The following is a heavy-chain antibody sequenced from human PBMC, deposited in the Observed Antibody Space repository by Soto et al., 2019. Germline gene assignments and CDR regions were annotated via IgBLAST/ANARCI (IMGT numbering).Heavy chain of an antibody. CDR2: ISYDGSNK. V-gene: IGHV3-30-3*01. CDR3: ARDWGLYGDYWLAY. D-gene: IGHD4-17*01. J-gene: IGHJ4*02. Sequence: HPGGSLRLACAASGFTFSSYAMHWVRQAPGKGLEWVAVISYDGSNKYYADSVKGRFTISRDNSKNTLYLQMNSLRAEDTAVYYCARDWGLYGDYWLAYWGQGTLVTVSS. CDR1: GFTFSSYA.